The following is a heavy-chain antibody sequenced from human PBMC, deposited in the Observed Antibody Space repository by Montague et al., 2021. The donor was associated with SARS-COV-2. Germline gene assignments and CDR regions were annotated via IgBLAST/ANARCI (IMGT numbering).Heavy chain of an antibody. CDR2: IDWDDDK. Sequence: PALVKPTQTLTLTCTFSGFSLSTSGMCVSWIRQPPGKALEWLALIDWDDDKYYSTSLKTRLTISKDTSKNQVVLTMTNMDPVDTATYYCARIPVGGTAMDQYYYYYGMDVWGQGTTVTVS. CDR1: GFSLSTSGMC. D-gene: IGHD5-18*01. V-gene: IGHV2-70*01. CDR3: ARIPVGGTAMDQYYYYYGMDV. J-gene: IGHJ6*02.